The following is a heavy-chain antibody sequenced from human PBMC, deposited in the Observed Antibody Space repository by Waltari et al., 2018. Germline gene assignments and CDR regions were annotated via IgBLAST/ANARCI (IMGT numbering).Heavy chain of an antibody. V-gene: IGHV1-69*01. CDR2: IIPISGTA. J-gene: IGHJ5*02. Sequence: QVPLVQSGAEVKNPGSTLKVSCTTSGGAFSTYAIAWVRQAPGQGLEWMGIIPISGTADYSQKFQGRITITADESTSTAYMELSGLKSDDTAVYYCATFGGNSNWFDPWGQGTLVTVSS. CDR3: ATFGGNSNWFDP. CDR1: GGAFSTYA. D-gene: IGHD1-7*01.